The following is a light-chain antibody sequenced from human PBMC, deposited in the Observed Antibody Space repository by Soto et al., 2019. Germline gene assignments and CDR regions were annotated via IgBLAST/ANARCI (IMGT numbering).Light chain of an antibody. J-gene: IGKJ4*01. CDR1: QSISDT. V-gene: IGKV3-15*01. CDR2: GAS. CDR3: QQYSSSPPLT. Sequence: EIVMTQSPATLSVSPWGRATLSCRASQSISDTLAWYQQKPGQAPRLLIHGASTRATGFPARFSGSGSGTDFTLTISRLEPEDFAVYYCQQYSSSPPLTFGGGTKVDIK.